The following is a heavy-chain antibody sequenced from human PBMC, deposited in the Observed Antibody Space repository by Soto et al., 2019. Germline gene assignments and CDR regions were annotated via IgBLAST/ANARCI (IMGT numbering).Heavy chain of an antibody. CDR1: GFTVSTKY. V-gene: IGHV3-66*01. CDR3: ARDPWAADY. CDR2: IYSGGST. J-gene: IGHJ4*02. D-gene: IGHD3-16*01. Sequence: GGSLRLSCAASGFTVSTKYRSWVRQAPGKGLEWVSVIYSGGSTFYADSVRGRFTISRDNSKNTVNLQMNSLRAEDTAVYYCARDPWAADYWGQGTLVTVSS.